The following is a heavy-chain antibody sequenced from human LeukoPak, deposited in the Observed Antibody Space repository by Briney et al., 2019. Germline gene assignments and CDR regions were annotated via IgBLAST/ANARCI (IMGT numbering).Heavy chain of an antibody. CDR2: ISGDAGST. D-gene: IGHD5-24*01. CDR1: GYTFDDYA. CDR3: AKDIYRGLDMATRPDY. J-gene: IGHJ4*02. V-gene: IGHV3-43*02. Sequence: GGSLRLSCAASGYTFDDYAMHWVRQAPGKGLEWVSLISGDAGSTYYADSVKGRFTISRDDSKNSLYLQMNSLRTEDTAFYYCAKDIYRGLDMATRPDYWGQGTLVTVSS.